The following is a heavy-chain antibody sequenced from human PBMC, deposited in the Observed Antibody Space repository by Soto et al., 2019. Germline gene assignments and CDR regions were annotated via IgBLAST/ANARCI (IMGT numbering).Heavy chain of an antibody. Sequence: QVQLQQWCAGPLRPLETLSLTCGVSGGSFSGYYWAWIRQYPGKGLEWIGEINDRGSINYNPYLKSRVSISVDTSKNHYSLNLRSVTAADTAVYYCARESHDILTGPPWVWYFDLWGRGTLVTVSS. CDR3: ARESHDILTGPPWVWYFDL. CDR1: GGSFSGYY. V-gene: IGHV4-34*01. D-gene: IGHD3-9*01. J-gene: IGHJ2*01. CDR2: INDRGSI.